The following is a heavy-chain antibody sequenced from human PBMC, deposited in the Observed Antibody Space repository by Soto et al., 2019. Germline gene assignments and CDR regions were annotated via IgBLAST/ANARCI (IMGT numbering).Heavy chain of an antibody. CDR3: TSRTLTAVEY. CDR2: IYYSGIT. J-gene: IGHJ4*02. Sequence: SETLSLTCTVSGGSISSSSYYWDWIRQPPGKGLEWIGTIYYSGITSYNPSLKSRVTMSIDSSKNQFSLKVRSVTAADTAVYYCTSRTLTAVEYWGQGALVTVSS. D-gene: IGHD6-13*01. V-gene: IGHV4-39*01. CDR1: GGSISSSSYY.